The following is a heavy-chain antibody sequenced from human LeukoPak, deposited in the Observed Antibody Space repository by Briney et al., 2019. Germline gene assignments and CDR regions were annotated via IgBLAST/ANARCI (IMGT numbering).Heavy chain of an antibody. CDR2: IYTSGST. D-gene: IGHD2-2*01. CDR3: ARGVRCSSTSCFNGQYYYYYMDV. J-gene: IGHJ6*03. Sequence: SETLSLTCTVSGGSISSGSYYWSWIRQPAGKGLEWIGRIYTSGSTNYNPSLKSRVTISVDTSKNQFSLKLSSVTAADTAVYYCARGVRCSSTSCFNGQYYYYYMDVWGKGNTVTVSS. CDR1: GGSISSGSYY. V-gene: IGHV4-61*02.